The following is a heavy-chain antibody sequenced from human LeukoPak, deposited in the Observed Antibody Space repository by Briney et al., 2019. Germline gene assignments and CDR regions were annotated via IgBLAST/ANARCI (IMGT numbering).Heavy chain of an antibody. D-gene: IGHD6-13*01. CDR3: ATQIGAYSSSWYYFDY. J-gene: IGHJ4*02. Sequence: GASVNVSCKASGYTFTGYYMHWVRQAPGQGLEWMGWINPNSGGTNYAQKFQGWVTMTRDTSISTAYMELSRLRSDDTAVYYCATQIGAYSSSWYYFDYWGQGTLVTVSS. CDR1: GYTFTGYY. CDR2: INPNSGGT. V-gene: IGHV1-2*04.